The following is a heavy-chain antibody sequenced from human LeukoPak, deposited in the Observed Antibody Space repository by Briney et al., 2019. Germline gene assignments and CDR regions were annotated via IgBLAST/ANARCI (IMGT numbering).Heavy chain of an antibody. Sequence: GGSLRLSCATSGFTFSHYGMHWVRQAPGKGLEWVAVIWDDVTDKYYGDSVKGRFTISRDNSKNTVYLQMNSLRGEDTAVYYCAKDAQRGFDFSNSLESWGQGTLVTVSS. CDR1: GFTFSHYG. J-gene: IGHJ4*02. CDR3: AKDAQRGFDFSNSLES. V-gene: IGHV3-33*06. CDR2: IWDDVTDK. D-gene: IGHD4-11*01.